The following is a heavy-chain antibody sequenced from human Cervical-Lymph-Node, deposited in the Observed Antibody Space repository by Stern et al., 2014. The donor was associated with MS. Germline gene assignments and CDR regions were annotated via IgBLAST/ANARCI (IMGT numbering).Heavy chain of an antibody. Sequence: VQLVESGGGLVQPGGSLRLSCAASGFTVSSNYMSWVRQAPGQGLEWVSVIYSGGSTYYADSVKSRFTISRDNSKNTLYLQMNSLRAEDTAVYYCARENGYNSPFDYWGQGTLVTVSS. V-gene: IGHV3-66*02. CDR3: ARENGYNSPFDY. CDR1: GFTVSSNY. CDR2: IYSGGST. D-gene: IGHD5-24*01. J-gene: IGHJ4*02.